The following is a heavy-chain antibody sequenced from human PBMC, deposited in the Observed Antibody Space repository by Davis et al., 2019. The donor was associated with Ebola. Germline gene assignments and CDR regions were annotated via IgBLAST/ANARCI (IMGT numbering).Heavy chain of an antibody. D-gene: IGHD5-24*01. V-gene: IGHV4-31*03. CDR1: GGSISSGGYY. CDR3: ARHLVATIETKFDY. J-gene: IGHJ4*02. CDR2: IYYSGST. Sequence: SETLSLTCTVSGGSISSGGYYWSWIRQHPGKGLEWIGYIYYSGSTYYNPSLKSRVTISVDTSKNQFSLKLSSVTAADTAVYYCARHLVATIETKFDYWGQGTLVTVSS.